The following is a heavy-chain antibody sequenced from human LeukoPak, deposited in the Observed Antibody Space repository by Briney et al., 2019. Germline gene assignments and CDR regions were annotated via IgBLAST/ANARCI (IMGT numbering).Heavy chain of an antibody. Sequence: GASVKVSCKASGYTFTNYDINWVRQAPGQGLEWMGIINPSGGSTSYAQKFQGRVTMTRDTSTSTVYMELSSLRSEDTAVYYCARGRYCSGGSCYYFDYWGQGTLVTVSS. CDR3: ARGRYCSGGSCYYFDY. J-gene: IGHJ4*02. V-gene: IGHV1-46*01. D-gene: IGHD2-15*01. CDR2: INPSGGST. CDR1: GYTFTNYD.